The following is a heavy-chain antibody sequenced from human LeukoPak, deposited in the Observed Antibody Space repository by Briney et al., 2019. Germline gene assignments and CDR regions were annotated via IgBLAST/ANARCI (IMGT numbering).Heavy chain of an antibody. D-gene: IGHD1-26*01. Sequence: GGSLRLSCAASGFTFSSYAMSWVRQAPGKGLEWVSAISGSGGSTYYADSVKGRFTISRDNSKNTLYLQMNSLRAEDTAVYYCANPRHGKIVEWELPNDHYGHRGNLVTVSS. CDR2: ISGSGGST. J-gene: IGHJ4*02. CDR3: ANPRHGKIVEWELPNDHY. V-gene: IGHV3-23*01. CDR1: GFTFSSYA.